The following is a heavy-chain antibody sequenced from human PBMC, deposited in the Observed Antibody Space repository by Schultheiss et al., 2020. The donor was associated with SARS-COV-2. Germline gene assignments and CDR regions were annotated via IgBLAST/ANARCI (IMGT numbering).Heavy chain of an antibody. J-gene: IGHJ4*02. CDR3: ARGGLLFEQWPFDY. D-gene: IGHD6-19*01. Sequence: SETLSLTCTVSGGSISSYYWSWIRQPPGKWLEWIGSIYHSGSTYYNPSLKSRVTISVDTSKNQFSLKLSSVTAADTAVYYCARGGLLFEQWPFDYWGQGTLVTVSS. V-gene: IGHV4-59*12. CDR1: GGSISSYY. CDR2: IYHSGST.